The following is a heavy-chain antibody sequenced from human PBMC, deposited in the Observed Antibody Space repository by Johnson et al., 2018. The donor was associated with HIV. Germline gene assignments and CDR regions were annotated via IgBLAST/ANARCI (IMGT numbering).Heavy chain of an antibody. Sequence: VQLVESGGGVVQPGRSLRLSCAASGFTFSSYGMHWVRQAPAKGLEWVAFISYDGSDKYYADSVKGRLTISRDSSRNTLYLEMNSLRVEDTAVYYCAREARIVVVEPSDAFDIWGQGTMVTVSS. D-gene: IGHD3-22*01. CDR2: ISYDGSDK. CDR3: AREARIVVVEPSDAFDI. J-gene: IGHJ3*02. CDR1: GFTFSSYG. V-gene: IGHV3-30*03.